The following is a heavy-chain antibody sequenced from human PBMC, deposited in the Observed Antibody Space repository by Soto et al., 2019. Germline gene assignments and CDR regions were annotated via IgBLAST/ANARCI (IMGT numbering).Heavy chain of an antibody. CDR2: ISGSGGST. V-gene: IGHV3-23*01. D-gene: IGHD6-19*01. CDR3: ASRSSGWYFDY. CDR1: GFTLSSYA. J-gene: IGHJ4*02. Sequence: EVQLLESGGGLVQPGGSLRLSCAASGFTLSSYAMNWVRQGPGKGLEWVSVISGSGGSTYYADSVKGRFTISRDNSKNTLYLQMNSLRAEDTAVYYCASRSSGWYFDYWGQGTLVTVSS.